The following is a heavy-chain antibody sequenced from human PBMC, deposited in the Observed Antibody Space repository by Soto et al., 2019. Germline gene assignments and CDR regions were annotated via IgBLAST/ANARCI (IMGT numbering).Heavy chain of an antibody. CDR3: AKEFYGDPSLGY. J-gene: IGHJ4*02. CDR2: ISYDGSNK. D-gene: IGHD4-17*01. Sequence: GGSLRLSCAASGFTFSSYGMHWVRQAPGKGLEWVAVISYDGSNKYYADSVKGRFTISRDNSKNTLYLQMNSLRAEDTAVYYCAKEFYGDPSLGYWGQGTLVTVSS. CDR1: GFTFSSYG. V-gene: IGHV3-30*18.